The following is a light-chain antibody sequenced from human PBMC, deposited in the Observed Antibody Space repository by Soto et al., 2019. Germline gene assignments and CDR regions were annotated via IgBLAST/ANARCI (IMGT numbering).Light chain of an antibody. J-gene: IGKJ1*01. CDR1: QSISSW. V-gene: IGKV1-5*03. CDR3: QQYNSYAWT. Sequence: DIYRTLSPSTLSASVGARVTITCPASQSISSWLAWYQQKPGKAPKLLIYKASSLESGVPSRFSGSGSGTEFTLTISSLQPDDFATYYCQQYNSYAWTFGQGTKV. CDR2: KAS.